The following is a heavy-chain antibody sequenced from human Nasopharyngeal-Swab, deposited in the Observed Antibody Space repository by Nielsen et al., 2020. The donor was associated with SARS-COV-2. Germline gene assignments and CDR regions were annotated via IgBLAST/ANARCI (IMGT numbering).Heavy chain of an antibody. Sequence: SETLSLTCTVSGGSISSSSYYWGWIRQPPGKGLEWIGSIYYSGSTYYNPSLKSRVTISVDTSKNQFSLKLSSVTAADTAVYYCARGGAFFDYWGQGTLVTVSS. CDR2: IYYSGST. V-gene: IGHV4-39*01. J-gene: IGHJ4*02. CDR1: GGSISSSSYY. D-gene: IGHD1-26*01. CDR3: ARGGAFFDY.